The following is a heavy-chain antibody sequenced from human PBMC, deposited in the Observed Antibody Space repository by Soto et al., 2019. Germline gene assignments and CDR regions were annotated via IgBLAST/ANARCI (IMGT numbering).Heavy chain of an antibody. CDR3: AGGDLDWFDP. CDR2: IIPILGIA. CDR1: GGTFSSYT. V-gene: IGHV1-69*02. Sequence: SVKVSCKASGGTFSSYTISWVRQAPGQGLEWMGRIIPILGIANYAQKFQGRVTITADKSTSTAYMELRSLRSDDTAVYYCAGGDLDWFDPWGQGTLVTVSS. J-gene: IGHJ5*02.